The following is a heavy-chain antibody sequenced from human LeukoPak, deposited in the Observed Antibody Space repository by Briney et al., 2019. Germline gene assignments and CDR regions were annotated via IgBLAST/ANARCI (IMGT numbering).Heavy chain of an antibody. CDR2: IKQDGSEK. V-gene: IGHV3-7*01. CDR1: GFTFSSYW. D-gene: IGHD6-13*01. J-gene: IGHJ4*02. Sequence: GGSLRLSCAASGFTFSSYWMSWVRQAPGKGLEWVANIKQDGSEKYYVDSVKGRFTISRDNAKNSLYLQMNSLRAEDTAVYYCARDIEAAGLFLDYWGQGTLVTVSS. CDR3: ARDIEAAGLFLDY.